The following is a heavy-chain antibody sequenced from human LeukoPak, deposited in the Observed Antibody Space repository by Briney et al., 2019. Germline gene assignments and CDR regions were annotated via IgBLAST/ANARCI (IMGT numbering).Heavy chain of an antibody. Sequence: GGSLRLSFAASVFTFISYAMTWVRQAPGRGLEGVSGIIGSGGCTFYADSVKGRFTISRDNSKNTLYLQINSLRAEDTAVYYGAKCLSVSATGLDYWGQGTLVTVSS. CDR2: IIGSGGCT. D-gene: IGHD6-13*01. CDR3: AKCLSVSATGLDY. V-gene: IGHV3-23*01. CDR1: VFTFISYA. J-gene: IGHJ4*02.